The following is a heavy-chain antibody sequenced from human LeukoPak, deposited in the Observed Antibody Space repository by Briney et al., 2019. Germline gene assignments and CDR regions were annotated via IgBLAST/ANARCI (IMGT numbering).Heavy chain of an antibody. CDR2: IYTRGST. V-gene: IGHV4-4*07. CDR1: GGSISSYY. J-gene: IGHJ6*02. CDR3: ARDGDLRPYYYGMDV. Sequence: PSETLSLTCTVSGGSISSYYWSWIRQPAGKGLEWIGRIYTRGSTNYNPSLKSRVTMSVDTSKSQFSLKLSSVTAADTAVYYCARDGDLRPYYYGMDVWGQGTTVTVSS.